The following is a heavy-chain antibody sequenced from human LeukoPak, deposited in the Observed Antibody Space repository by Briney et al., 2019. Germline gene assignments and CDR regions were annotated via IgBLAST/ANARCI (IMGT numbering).Heavy chain of an antibody. Sequence: SQTLSLTCTVSGGSISSGSYYWSWIRQPAGKGLEWIGRIYTSGSTNYNPSLKSRVTISVDTSKNQFSLKLSSVTAADTAVYYCARQISDFWSGYPNFDYWGQGTLVTVPS. V-gene: IGHV4-61*02. CDR2: IYTSGST. D-gene: IGHD3-3*01. CDR1: GGSISSGSYY. CDR3: ARQISDFWSGYPNFDY. J-gene: IGHJ4*02.